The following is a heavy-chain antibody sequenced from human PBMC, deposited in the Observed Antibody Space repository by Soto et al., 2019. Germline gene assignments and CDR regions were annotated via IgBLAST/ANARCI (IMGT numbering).Heavy chain of an antibody. D-gene: IGHD3-3*01. J-gene: IGHJ6*02. V-gene: IGHV3-7*03. CDR1: GFTFSSYW. CDR3: ARVRGYYDFWSGYGYYYGMDV. CDR2: IKQDGSEK. Sequence: EVQLVESGGGLVQPGGSLRLSCAASGFTFSSYWMSWVRQAPGKGLEWVANIKQDGSEKYYVDSVKGRFTISRDNAKNSLYLQMNSLRAEDTAVYYCARVRGYYDFWSGYGYYYGMDVWGQGTMVTVSS.